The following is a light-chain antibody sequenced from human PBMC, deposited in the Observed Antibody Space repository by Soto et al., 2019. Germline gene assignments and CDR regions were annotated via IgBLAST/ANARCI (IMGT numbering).Light chain of an antibody. Sequence: EIVMTQSPATLSVSPGERATLSCRASQSVSSNLAWYQQKPDQAPRLLNYGASTRATGIPARFSGSGPGTEFTLTISSLQSEDFAVYYCQQYNNWPQTFGQGTKVDIK. CDR1: QSVSSN. V-gene: IGKV3-15*01. CDR2: GAS. J-gene: IGKJ1*01. CDR3: QQYNNWPQT.